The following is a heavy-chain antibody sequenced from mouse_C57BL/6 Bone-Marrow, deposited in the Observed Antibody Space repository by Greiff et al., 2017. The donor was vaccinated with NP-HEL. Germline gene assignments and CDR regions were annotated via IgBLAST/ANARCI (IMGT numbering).Heavy chain of an antibody. CDR1: GFTFSSYA. V-gene: IGHV5-4*01. J-gene: IGHJ2*01. CDR2: ISDGCSYT. Sequence: EVKVVESGGGLVKPGGSLKLSCAASGFTFSSYAMSWVRQTPEKRLAWVATISDGCSYTYYPDTVTVRFTISRDNAKNNLYLQMSHLKSEDTAMYYCARDRDYYGSSLFDYWGQGTTLTVSS. CDR3: ARDRDYYGSSLFDY. D-gene: IGHD1-1*01.